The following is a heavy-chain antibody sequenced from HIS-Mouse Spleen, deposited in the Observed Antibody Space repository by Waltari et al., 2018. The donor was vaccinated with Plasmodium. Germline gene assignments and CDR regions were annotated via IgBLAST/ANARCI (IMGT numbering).Heavy chain of an antibody. J-gene: IGHJ4*02. D-gene: IGHD1-26*01. CDR3: ATPRVGGSYFDY. CDR2: IYSGGST. CDR1: GFPVLRHP. V-gene: IGHV3-66*01. Sequence: EVQLVESGGGLVQPGGSLRLSCAASGFPVLRHPLSWVRKAPGKGLEWVSVIYSGGSTYYADSVKGRFTISRDNSKNTLYLQMNSLRAEDTAVYYCATPRVGGSYFDYWGQGTLVTVSS.